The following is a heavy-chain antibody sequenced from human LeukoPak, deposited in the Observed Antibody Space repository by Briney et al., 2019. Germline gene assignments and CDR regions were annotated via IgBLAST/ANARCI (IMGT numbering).Heavy chain of an antibody. J-gene: IGHJ4*02. V-gene: IGHV3-30-3*01. Sequence: GGSLRLSCAASGFTFSTYAMHWVRQAPGKGLEWVAVISSDGSNKYYADSVKGRFTISRDNSKSTLYLQMNSLRTEDTAMYYCARTDGRNYYHSGSPPDYWGQGTLVTVSS. CDR1: GFTFSTYA. CDR2: ISSDGSNK. CDR3: ARTDGRNYYHSGSPPDY. D-gene: IGHD3-10*01.